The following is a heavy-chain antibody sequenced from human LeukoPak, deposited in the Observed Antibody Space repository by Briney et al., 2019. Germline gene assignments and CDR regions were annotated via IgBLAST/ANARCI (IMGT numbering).Heavy chain of an antibody. CDR2: FDPEEGET. D-gene: IGHD3-9*01. Sequence: ASVRVSCKVSGYTLTELSMHWVRQTPGKGLEWMGGFDPEEGETVFAQKIQGRVTMTEDTSTDTAYMELSSLRSEDSAVYYCATDNILTGYSPKYWGQGTLVTVS. CDR1: GYTLTELS. V-gene: IGHV1-24*01. CDR3: ATDNILTGYSPKY. J-gene: IGHJ4*02.